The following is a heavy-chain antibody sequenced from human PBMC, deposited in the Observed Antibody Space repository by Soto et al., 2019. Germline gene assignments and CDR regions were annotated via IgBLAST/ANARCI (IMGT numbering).Heavy chain of an antibody. V-gene: IGHV3-73*01. CDR3: TVVVYDYYYYMDV. CDR2: IRSKANSYAT. CDR1: GFTFSGSA. D-gene: IGHD2-2*01. J-gene: IGHJ6*03. Sequence: GGSLRLSCAASGFTFSGSAMHWVRQASGKGLEWVGRIRSKANSYATAYAASVKGRFTIPRDDSKNTAYLQMNSLKTEDTAVYYCTVVVYDYYYYMDVWGKGTTVTVSS.